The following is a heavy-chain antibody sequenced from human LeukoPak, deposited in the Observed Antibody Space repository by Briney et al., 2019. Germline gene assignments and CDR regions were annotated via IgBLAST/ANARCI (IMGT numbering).Heavy chain of an antibody. V-gene: IGHV1-69*01. Sequence: VASVKVSCKASGVTFSSYAITWGRQAPGQGLEWVGGIIPIFGTPNYAQKFQGRVTITADESTTTAYMELSSLRSEDTAVYYCARVRKRYCSGPTCLGWFDPWGQGTLVTVSS. CDR1: GVTFSSYA. CDR2: IIPIFGTP. J-gene: IGHJ5*02. CDR3: ARVRKRYCSGPTCLGWFDP. D-gene: IGHD2-2*01.